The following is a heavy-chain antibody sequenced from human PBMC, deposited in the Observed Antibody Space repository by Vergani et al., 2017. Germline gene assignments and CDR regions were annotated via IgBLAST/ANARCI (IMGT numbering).Heavy chain of an antibody. CDR2: ISSSSSYI. J-gene: IGHJ3*02. D-gene: IGHD6-6*01. Sequence: EVQLVESGGGLVQPGGSLRLSCAASGFTFSSYSMNWVRQAPGKGLEWVSSISSSSSYIYYADSVKGRFTISRDNAKNSLYLQMNSLRAEDTAVYYCARTGSIAPNAFDIWGQGTMVTVSS. CDR1: GFTFSSYS. V-gene: IGHV3-21*01. CDR3: ARTGSIAPNAFDI.